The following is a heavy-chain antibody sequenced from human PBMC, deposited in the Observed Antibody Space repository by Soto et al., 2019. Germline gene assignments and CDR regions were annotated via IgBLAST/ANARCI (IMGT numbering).Heavy chain of an antibody. CDR2: IKQDGSHK. J-gene: IGHJ4*02. Sequence: GGSLRLSCAASGFTFSSYSMSWARQAPGKGLEWVANIKQDGSHKYYVPSVKGRFTISRDNAKNSLYLQMNSLRAEDAAVYYCATSTGAPGNYWGQGTLVTVSS. D-gene: IGHD1-26*01. CDR1: GFTFSSYS. CDR3: ATSTGAPGNY. V-gene: IGHV3-7*01.